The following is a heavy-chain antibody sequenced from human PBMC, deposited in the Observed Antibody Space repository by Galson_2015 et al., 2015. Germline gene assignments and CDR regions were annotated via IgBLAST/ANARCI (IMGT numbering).Heavy chain of an antibody. CDR1: GGSFSGYY. V-gene: IGHV4-34*01. D-gene: IGHD3-22*01. J-gene: IGHJ4*02. CDR3: ARTPPWGVVGWAKKYYYDSSGYYADY. Sequence: SETLSLTCTVYGGSFSGYYWSWIRQPPGKGLEWIGEINHSGSTNYNPSLKSRVTISVDTSKNQFSLKLSPVTAADTAVYYCARTPPWGVVGWAKKYYYDSSGYYADYWGQGTLVTVSS. CDR2: INHSGST.